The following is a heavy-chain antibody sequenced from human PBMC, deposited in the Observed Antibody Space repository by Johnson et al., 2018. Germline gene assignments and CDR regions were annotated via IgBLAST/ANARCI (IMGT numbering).Heavy chain of an antibody. CDR1: GFTFSDYY. CDR3: ARSQSAYYGDYVGAEYFQH. D-gene: IGHD4-17*01. J-gene: IGHJ1*01. Sequence: QVQLVESGGGVVQPGRSLRLSCAASGFTFSDYYMSWIRQAPGKGLEWLSYITTSGTSIYYADSVKGRFPVSRDNAKNSLYLQMNSLRVEDTAVYYWARSQSAYYGDYVGAEYFQHWGQGTLVTVSS. CDR2: ITTSGTSI. V-gene: IGHV3-11*04.